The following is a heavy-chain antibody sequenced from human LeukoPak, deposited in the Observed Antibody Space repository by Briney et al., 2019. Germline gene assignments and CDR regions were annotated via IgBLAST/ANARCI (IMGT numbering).Heavy chain of an antibody. J-gene: IGHJ3*02. V-gene: IGHV1-2*02. CDR1: GYTFTDYY. CDR3: ANGFMGYDRSGYYDEAFDI. D-gene: IGHD3-22*01. CDR2: INPSSGGK. Sequence: GSLKVSCTASGYTFTDYYMHWVRQAPGQGLERVGCINPSSGGKNYAQTLKGRVTMTRDTSISTAYMQMNSLRYDDTAVYYCANGFMGYDRSGYYDEAFDIWGEGPMVTVPS.